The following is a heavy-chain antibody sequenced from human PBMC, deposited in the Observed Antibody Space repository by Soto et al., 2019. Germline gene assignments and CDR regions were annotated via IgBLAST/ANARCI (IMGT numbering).Heavy chain of an antibody. Sequence: GASVKVSCKASGYTFTGYYMHWVRQAPGQGLEWMGWMNPNSGNTGYAQKFQGRVTMTRNTSISTAYMELSSLRSEDTAVYYCARGFNCSSTSCYGELDAFDIWGQGTMVTVSS. CDR3: ARGFNCSSTSCYGELDAFDI. V-gene: IGHV1-8*02. D-gene: IGHD2-2*01. CDR1: GYTFTGYY. CDR2: MNPNSGNT. J-gene: IGHJ3*02.